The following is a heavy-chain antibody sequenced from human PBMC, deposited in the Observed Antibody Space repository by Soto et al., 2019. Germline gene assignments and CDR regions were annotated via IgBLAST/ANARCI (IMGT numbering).Heavy chain of an antibody. V-gene: IGHV4-59*01. CDR1: GGSISSYY. CDR3: ARGGGYSDFDY. J-gene: IGHJ4*02. CDR2: IYYSGST. Sequence: NPSETLSLTCTVSGGSISSYYWSWIRQPPGKGLEWIGYIYYSGSTNYNPSLKSRVTISVDTSKNQFSLKLSSVTAADTAVYYCARGGGYSDFDYWGQGTLVTVSS. D-gene: IGHD3-22*01.